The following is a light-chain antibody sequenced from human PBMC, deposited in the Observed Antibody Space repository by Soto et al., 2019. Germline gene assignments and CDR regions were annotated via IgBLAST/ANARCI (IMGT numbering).Light chain of an antibody. CDR1: QSVSSN. CDR3: QQYNSWLGT. J-gene: IGKJ3*01. Sequence: EIVMTQSPATLSVSPGERATLSCRASQSVSSNLAWYQQKPGQAPRLLIYGASTRATGIPARFSGSGSGTEFTLTISSLQSEDFAVDYCQQYNSWLGTCGPETKVDI. CDR2: GAS. V-gene: IGKV3-15*01.